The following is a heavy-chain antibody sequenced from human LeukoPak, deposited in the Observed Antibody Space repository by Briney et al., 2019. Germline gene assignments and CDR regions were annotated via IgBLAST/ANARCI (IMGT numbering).Heavy chain of an antibody. J-gene: IGHJ3*02. Sequence: GGSLRLSCAASGFTFSSYAMSWVRQAPGKGLEWVSAISGSGGSTYYADSVKGRFTISRDNSKNTLYLQMNSLRAEDTAVYYCARNLWFGESTDSFKNWGQGTMVTVSS. D-gene: IGHD3-10*01. CDR2: ISGSGGST. CDR3: ARNLWFGESTDSFKN. V-gene: IGHV3-23*01. CDR1: GFTFSSYA.